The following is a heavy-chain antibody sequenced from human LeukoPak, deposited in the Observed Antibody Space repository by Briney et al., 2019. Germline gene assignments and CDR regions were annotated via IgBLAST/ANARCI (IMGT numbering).Heavy chain of an antibody. V-gene: IGHV3-73*01. CDR1: GFTFSGSA. D-gene: IGHD4-23*01. Sequence: GGSLRLSCAASGFTFSGSAMHWVRQASGKGLEWVGRIRSKANSYATAYAASVKGRFTISRDDSKNTAYLQMNSLKTEDTAVYYCTRRRGNSSDAFDIWGQGTMVTVSS. CDR2: IRSKANSYAT. CDR3: TRRRGNSSDAFDI. J-gene: IGHJ3*02.